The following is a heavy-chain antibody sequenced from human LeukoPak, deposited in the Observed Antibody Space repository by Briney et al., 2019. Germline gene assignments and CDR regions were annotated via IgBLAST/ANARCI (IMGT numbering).Heavy chain of an antibody. D-gene: IGHD4-17*01. V-gene: IGHV3-30*03. CDR1: GFTFSSYG. J-gene: IGHJ5*02. Sequence: GGSLRLSCAASGFTFSSYGMHWVRQAPGKGLEWVAVISYDGSDKYSADSVKGRFTISRDNSKNTLYLQMNSLRAEDTAVYYCARGRGYYGDEFDPWGQGTLVTVSS. CDR2: ISYDGSDK. CDR3: ARGRGYYGDEFDP.